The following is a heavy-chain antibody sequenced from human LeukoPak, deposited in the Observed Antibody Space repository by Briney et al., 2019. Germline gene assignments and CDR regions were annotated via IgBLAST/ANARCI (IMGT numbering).Heavy chain of an antibody. CDR1: GGSISSSSYY. Sequence: PSETLSLTCTVSGGSISSSSYYWGWIRQPPGKGLEWIGSIYYSGSTYYNPSLKSRVTISVDTSKNQCSLKLSSVTAADTAVYYCARHDIAVAALDYWGQGTLVTVSS. V-gene: IGHV4-39*01. J-gene: IGHJ4*02. CDR2: IYYSGST. D-gene: IGHD6-19*01. CDR3: ARHDIAVAALDY.